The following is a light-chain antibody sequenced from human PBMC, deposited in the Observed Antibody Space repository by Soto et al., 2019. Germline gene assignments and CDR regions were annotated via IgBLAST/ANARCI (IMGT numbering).Light chain of an antibody. V-gene: IGKV3-20*01. Sequence: EIVLTQSPGTLSLSPGARATLSCRASQSVSSSYLAWYQQKPGLAPRLIIYGASSRATGIPDRFSGSGSGTHLTLTISGLDSKDFAVYYCQQYGSSPPWTVGQGTKVVIK. CDR2: GAS. J-gene: IGKJ1*01. CDR1: QSVSSSY. CDR3: QQYGSSPPWT.